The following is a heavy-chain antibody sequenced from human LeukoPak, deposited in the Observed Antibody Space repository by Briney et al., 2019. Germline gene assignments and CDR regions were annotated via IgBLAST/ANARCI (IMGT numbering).Heavy chain of an antibody. D-gene: IGHD5-18*01. CDR1: SGSISSSSYY. Sequence: SETLSLTCTVSSGSISSSSYYWRWIRQPPGKGLEWIGSIYYSGSTYYNPSLKSRVSISVDTSKNQFSLKLSSVTAADRAVDYCASLPGRGYSYGTFDYWGQGTLVTVSS. J-gene: IGHJ4*02. CDR2: IYYSGST. CDR3: ASLPGRGYSYGTFDY. V-gene: IGHV4-39*01.